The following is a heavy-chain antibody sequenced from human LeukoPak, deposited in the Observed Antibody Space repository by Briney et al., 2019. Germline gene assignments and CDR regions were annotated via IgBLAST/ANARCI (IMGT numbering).Heavy chain of an antibody. Sequence: SETLSLTCAVYGGSFSAYYYYWSWIRQPPGRGLEWIGEISHSGSTNYNPSLKSRVTMSVDTSKNQFSLKLSSVTAADTAVYYCPSTTFGGVIGRMDVWGKGTTVTVSS. D-gene: IGHD3-16*02. CDR3: PSTTFGGVIGRMDV. J-gene: IGHJ6*03. CDR1: GGSFSAYY. V-gene: IGHV4-34*01. CDR2: ISHSGST.